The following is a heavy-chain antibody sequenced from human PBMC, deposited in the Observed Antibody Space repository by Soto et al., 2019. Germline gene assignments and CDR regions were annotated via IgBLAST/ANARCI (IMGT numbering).Heavy chain of an antibody. CDR2: MNPKSGNT. V-gene: IGHV1-8*02. CDR1: GYTFTGYY. J-gene: IGHJ5*02. CDR3: ARSPIWSGYLVPNNWFDP. D-gene: IGHD3-3*01. Sequence: ASVKVSCKASGYTFTGYYMHWVRQAPGQGLEWMGWMNPKSGNTGYAQKFQGRVTMTRNTSISTAYMELSSLRSEDTAVYYCARSPIWSGYLVPNNWFDPWGQGTLVTVSS.